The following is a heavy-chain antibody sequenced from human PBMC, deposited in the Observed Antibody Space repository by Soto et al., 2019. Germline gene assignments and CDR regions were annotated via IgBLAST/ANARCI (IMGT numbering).Heavy chain of an antibody. D-gene: IGHD3-10*01. J-gene: IGHJ4*02. Sequence: QVQLVESGGGVVQPGRSLRLSCAASGFTFSSYAMHWVRQAPGKGLEWVAVISYDGSNKYYADSVKGRFTISRDNSKNTLYLQMNSVRAEDTAVYYCARSGSGSYYQGCTDSWGQGTLVTVSS. CDR1: GFTFSSYA. V-gene: IGHV3-30-3*01. CDR2: ISYDGSNK. CDR3: ARSGSGSYYQGCTDS.